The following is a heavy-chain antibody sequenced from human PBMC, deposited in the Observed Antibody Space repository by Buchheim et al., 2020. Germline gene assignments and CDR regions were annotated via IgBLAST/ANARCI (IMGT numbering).Heavy chain of an antibody. J-gene: IGHJ4*02. CDR2: ISGGGDYT. CDR1: GLTFGSSA. Sequence: EVQLLESGGGLVQPGGSLRLSCAASGLTFGSSAMNWVRQAPGKGLEWVSSISGGGDYTYYADSVMGRFTISRDNSESTLFLQMNRLRAEDTAVYYCTKKLLSGSYPFDNWGQGTL. D-gene: IGHD3-22*01. V-gene: IGHV3-23*01. CDR3: TKKLLSGSYPFDN.